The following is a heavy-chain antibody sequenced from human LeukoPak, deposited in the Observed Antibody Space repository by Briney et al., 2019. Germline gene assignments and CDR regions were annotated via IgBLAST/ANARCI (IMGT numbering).Heavy chain of an antibody. J-gene: IGHJ3*02. CDR1: GGSISSYY. Sequence: SETPSLTCTVSGGSISSYYWSWIRQPPGKGLEWIGYIYYSGSTNYNPSLKSRVTISVDTSKNQFSLKLSSVTAADTAVYYCARERRYYYDSSGPNAFDIWGQGTIVTVSS. V-gene: IGHV4-59*01. D-gene: IGHD3-22*01. CDR3: ARERRYYYDSSGPNAFDI. CDR2: IYYSGST.